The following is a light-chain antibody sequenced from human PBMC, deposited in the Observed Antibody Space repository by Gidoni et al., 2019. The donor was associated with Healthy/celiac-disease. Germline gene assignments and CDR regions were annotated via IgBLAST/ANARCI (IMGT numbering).Light chain of an antibody. V-gene: IGKV2-28*01. CDR1: QSLLHSNGYNY. CDR2: LGS. CDR3: MQALQTPPWT. J-gene: IGKJ1*01. Sequence: DLVMTQSPPSLPVTPGEPASISCRSSQSLLHSNGYNYLDCYLKKPGQSPQLLIYLGSHRSSGVPDRFSGSGSGTDFTLKISRVEAEDVGVYYCMQALQTPPWTFGQGTKVEIK.